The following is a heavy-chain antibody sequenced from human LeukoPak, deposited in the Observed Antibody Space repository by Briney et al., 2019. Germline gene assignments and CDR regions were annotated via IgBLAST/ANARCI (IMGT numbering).Heavy chain of an antibody. CDR2: INPNSGGT. CDR1: GYTFTGYY. V-gene: IGHV1-2*02. CDR3: ARDLHSSSWYADDAFDI. D-gene: IGHD6-13*01. J-gene: IGHJ3*02. Sequence: ASVKVSCKASGYTFTGYYMNWVRQAPGQGLEWRGWINPNSGGTNYAQKFQGRVTMTRDTSISTAYMELSRLRSDDTAVYYCARDLHSSSWYADDAFDIWGQGTMVTVSS.